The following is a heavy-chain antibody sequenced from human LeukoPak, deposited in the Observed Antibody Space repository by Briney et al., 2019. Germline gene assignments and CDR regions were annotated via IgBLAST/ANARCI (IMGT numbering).Heavy chain of an antibody. D-gene: IGHD3-10*01. J-gene: IGHJ6*02. CDR3: ARDRPYYYGSGPLDYGMDV. V-gene: IGHV4-61*01. CDR1: GGSVSSGSNY. CDR2: IHYSGST. Sequence: SETLSLTCTVSGGSVSSGSNYWSWIRQPPGKGLEWIGYIHYSGSTSHNPALKSRVTISVDTSKNQFSLKLSSVTAADTAVYYCARDRPYYYGSGPLDYGMDVWGQGTTVTVSS.